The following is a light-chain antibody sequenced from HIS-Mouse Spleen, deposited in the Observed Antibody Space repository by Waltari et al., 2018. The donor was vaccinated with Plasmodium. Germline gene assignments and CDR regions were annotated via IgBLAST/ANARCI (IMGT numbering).Light chain of an antibody. J-gene: IGLJ3*02. CDR1: ALPKKY. Sequence: SYELTQPPSVSVSPGQTARITCSGDALPKKYAYWYQQKSGQAPVLVSYEDSKRPSGIPDGVSGSSSGTMATLTISGAQVEDEADYYCYSTDSSGNHRVFGGGTKLTVL. CDR2: EDS. CDR3: YSTDSSGNHRV. V-gene: IGLV3-10*01.